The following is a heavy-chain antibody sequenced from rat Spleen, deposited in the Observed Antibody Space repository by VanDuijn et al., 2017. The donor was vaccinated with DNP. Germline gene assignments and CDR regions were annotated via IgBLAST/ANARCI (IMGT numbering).Heavy chain of an antibody. D-gene: IGHD1-8*01. CDR2: ISYDGSST. Sequence: EVKLVESGGGLVQPGRSLKLSCAASGFNFHDYWMGWVRQAPKKGLEWVATISYDGSSTYYRDSVKGRFTISRDNAENTLYLQMNSLRSEDTATYYCVREGTTTWFAYWGQGTLVTVSS. V-gene: IGHV5-7*01. J-gene: IGHJ3*01. CDR1: GFNFHDYW. CDR3: VREGTTTWFAY.